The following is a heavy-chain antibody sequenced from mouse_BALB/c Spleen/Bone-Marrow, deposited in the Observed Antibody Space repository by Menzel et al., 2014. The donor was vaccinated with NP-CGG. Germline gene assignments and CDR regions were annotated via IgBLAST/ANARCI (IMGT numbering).Heavy chain of an antibody. CDR3: AREGGLRRGDYYAMDY. J-gene: IGHJ4*01. CDR2: INPYNDGT. D-gene: IGHD2-4*01. Sequence: ESGPELVKPGASVKMSCKASGYTFSAYVMHWVQQKPGQGLEWIGYINPYNDGTKYNEKFKGKATLTSDKSSSTAYMELSSLTSEDPAVYYCAREGGLRRGDYYAMDYWGQGTSVTVSS. V-gene: IGHV1-14*01. CDR1: GYTFSAYV.